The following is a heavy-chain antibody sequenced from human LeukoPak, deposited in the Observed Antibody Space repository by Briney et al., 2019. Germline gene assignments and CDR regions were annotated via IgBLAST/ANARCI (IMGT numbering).Heavy chain of an antibody. CDR2: IYTSGST. CDR1: GGSISSGSYY. Sequence: PSQTLSLTCTVSGGSISSGSYYWSWIRQPAGKGLEWIGRIYTSGSTNYSPSLKSRVTISVDTSKNQFSLKLSSVTAADTAVYYCAREFDYVWGTYGMDVWGQGTTVTVSS. V-gene: IGHV4-61*02. CDR3: AREFDYVWGTYGMDV. D-gene: IGHD3-16*01. J-gene: IGHJ6*02.